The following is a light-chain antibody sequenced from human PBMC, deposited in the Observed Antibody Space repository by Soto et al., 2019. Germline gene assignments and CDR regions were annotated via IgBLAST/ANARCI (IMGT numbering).Light chain of an antibody. V-gene: IGKV1-39*01. Sequence: DIQMTQSPSSLSASVGDRVIITCRASRKISNYLHWYQQQPGQVPKLLIFAASNLQSGVPSRFSGSGSGTDFTLTITSLQHEDFATYYCQQSYSTPFSFGPGTKVDIK. CDR2: AAS. CDR1: RKISNY. J-gene: IGKJ3*01. CDR3: QQSYSTPFS.